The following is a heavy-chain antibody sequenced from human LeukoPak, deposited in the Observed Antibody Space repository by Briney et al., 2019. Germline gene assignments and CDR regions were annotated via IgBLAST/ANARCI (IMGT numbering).Heavy chain of an antibody. CDR3: ARGSTYYDILG. D-gene: IGHD3-9*01. CDR2: IYYTGNT. CDR1: AGSISSGGHY. J-gene: IGHJ4*02. V-gene: IGHV4-31*03. Sequence: SETLSLTCTVSAGSISSGGHYWNWIRQHPGQGLEWIGYIYYTGNTYYNPSLKSRVLMAVDTSKNQFSLKLSSVTAADTAVYYCARGSTYYDILGWGQGTLLTVSS.